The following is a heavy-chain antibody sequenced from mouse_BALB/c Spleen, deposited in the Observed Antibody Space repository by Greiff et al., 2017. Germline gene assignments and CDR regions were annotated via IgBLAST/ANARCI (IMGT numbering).Heavy chain of an antibody. J-gene: IGHJ3*01. CDR2: IWAGGST. Sequence: VKLVESGPGLVAPSQSLSITCTVSGFSLTSYGVHWVRQPPGKGLEWLGVIWAGGSTNYNSALMSRLSISKDNSKSQVFLKMNSLQTDDTAMYYCARANYYGSSWFAYWGQGTLVTVSA. V-gene: IGHV2-9*02. CDR1: GFSLTSYG. CDR3: ARANYYGSSWFAY. D-gene: IGHD1-1*01.